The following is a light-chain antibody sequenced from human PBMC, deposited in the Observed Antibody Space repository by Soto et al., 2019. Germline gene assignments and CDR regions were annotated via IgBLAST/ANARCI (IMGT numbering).Light chain of an antibody. Sequence: EIVMTQSPGTLSLSPGERATLSCRASQSVSSYLAWYQQKPGQAPRLLISDASARATGIPARFSGSGSGTDFTLTISRLVPEDFAVYYCQQYGDSPVTFGQGTKVEIK. CDR3: QQYGDSPVT. CDR1: QSVSSY. J-gene: IGKJ1*01. CDR2: DAS. V-gene: IGKV3-20*01.